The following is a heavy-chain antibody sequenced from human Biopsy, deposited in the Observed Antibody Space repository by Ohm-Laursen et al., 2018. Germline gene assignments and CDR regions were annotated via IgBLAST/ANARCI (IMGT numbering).Heavy chain of an antibody. Sequence: TQTLTLTCSFSGFSLTNGGLSVGWIRQSPGRALEWLGLIYGNDNKRYSPSLKSRLLFTKDTSKNQVVLTLTNVDPVDTGTYYCAHRQKWTFDFWGQGTLVTVSS. J-gene: IGHJ4*02. CDR2: IYGNDNK. D-gene: IGHD1-26*01. CDR1: GFSLTNGGLS. CDR3: AHRQKWTFDF. V-gene: IGHV2-5*01.